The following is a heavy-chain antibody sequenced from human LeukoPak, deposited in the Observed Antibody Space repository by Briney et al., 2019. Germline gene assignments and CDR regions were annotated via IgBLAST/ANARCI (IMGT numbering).Heavy chain of an antibody. CDR1: GFTFSSYW. CDR2: INGDGRNI. Sequence: GGSLRLSCVASGFTFSSYWMHWVRHDPRKGLVWVSRINGDGRNINYADSVRGRFTISRDNAKNTLYLQMNTLRVEDTAVYYCTRRTSVLPFDYWGQGTLVTVSS. D-gene: IGHD2-8*01. V-gene: IGHV3-74*01. J-gene: IGHJ4*02. CDR3: TRRTSVLPFDY.